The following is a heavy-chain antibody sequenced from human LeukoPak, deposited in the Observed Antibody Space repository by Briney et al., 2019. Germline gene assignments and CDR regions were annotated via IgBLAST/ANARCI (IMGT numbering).Heavy chain of an antibody. V-gene: IGHV1-8*01. J-gene: IGHJ4*02. D-gene: IGHD2/OR15-2a*01. CDR1: GYTFTSFD. CDR2: MIANSGHT. Sequence: ASVKVSCKASGYTFTSFDINWVRQAPGQGLEWMGWMIANSGHTDYAQKSQGRVTMTRNISTSTAYMELSGLRSEDTAVYYCARGRPAQYWGQGTLVTVSS. CDR3: ARGRPAQY.